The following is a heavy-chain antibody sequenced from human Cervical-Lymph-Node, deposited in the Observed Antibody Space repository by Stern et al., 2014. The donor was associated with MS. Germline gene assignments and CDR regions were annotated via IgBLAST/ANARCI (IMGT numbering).Heavy chain of an antibody. V-gene: IGHV3-11*01. CDR3: ARGGSAYYYGMDV. Sequence: VQLVESGGGLVKPGESLRLSCAASGFTFTDHYMSWVRPAPGKGLEWVSYISRSGDTIYDADSVKGRFTISRDIVKNSLYLQMNSLRAEDAALYYCARGGSAYYYGMDVWGQGTAVTVSS. CDR1: GFTFTDHY. J-gene: IGHJ6*02. CDR2: ISRSGDTI.